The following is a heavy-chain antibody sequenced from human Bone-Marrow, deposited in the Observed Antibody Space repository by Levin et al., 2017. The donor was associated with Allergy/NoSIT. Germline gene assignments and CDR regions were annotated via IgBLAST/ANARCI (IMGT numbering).Heavy chain of an antibody. J-gene: IGHJ4*02. D-gene: IGHD4-17*01. V-gene: IGHV3-53*01. CDR1: GITVSYHY. CDR2: ISSSGDT. CDR3: ARDMSAGDYVFDY. Sequence: GESLKISCAVSGITVSYHYMNWVRQAPGKGLEWVSVISSSGDTSYADSVKGRFTLSRDTSKNTLFLQMKSLRVEDTAVYYCARDMSAGDYVFDYWGQGTLVSVSS.